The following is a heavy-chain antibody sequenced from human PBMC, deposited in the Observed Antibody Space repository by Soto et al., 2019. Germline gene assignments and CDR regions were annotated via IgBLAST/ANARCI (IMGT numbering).Heavy chain of an antibody. J-gene: IGHJ5*02. CDR2: IYYSGST. CDR1: CGSVSSGSYY. CDR3: ARMIAVAGTNWFDP. Sequence: SETLSLTCTVSCGSVSSGSYYWSWIRQPPGKGLEWIGYIYYSGSTNYNPSLKSRVTISVDTSKNQFSLKLSSVTAADTAVYYCARMIAVAGTNWFDPWGQGTLVTVSS. D-gene: IGHD6-19*01. V-gene: IGHV4-61*01.